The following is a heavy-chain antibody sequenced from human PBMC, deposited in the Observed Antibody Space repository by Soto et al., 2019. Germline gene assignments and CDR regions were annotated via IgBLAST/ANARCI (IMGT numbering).Heavy chain of an antibody. CDR1: GYTFTSYY. CDR2: INPSGGST. D-gene: IGHD1-1*01. J-gene: IGHJ4*02. CDR3: TMRVEMDY. V-gene: IGHV1-46*03. Sequence: QVQLVQSGAEVKKPGASVKVSCKASGYTFTSYYIHWVRQAPGQGLEWMGRINPSGGSTNYAQKFQGRVTMTRDTSTSTLYMDLRSPRTEDTAVYYCTMRVEMDYWGQGTRVTVSS.